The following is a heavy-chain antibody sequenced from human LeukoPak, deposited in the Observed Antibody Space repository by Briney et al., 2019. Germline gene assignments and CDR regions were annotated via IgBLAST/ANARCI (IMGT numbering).Heavy chain of an antibody. J-gene: IGHJ4*02. CDR2: VYSGGST. CDR1: GFTVSSNY. CDR3: ARDWGSGWYYFDY. V-gene: IGHV3-66*01. D-gene: IGHD6-19*01. Sequence: GGSLRLSCAASGFTVSSNYMSWVRPAPGKGLEWVSIVYSGGSTYYADSVKGRFTISRDNSKNTLYLQMNSLRAEDTAVYYCARDWGSGWYYFDYWGQGTLVTVSS.